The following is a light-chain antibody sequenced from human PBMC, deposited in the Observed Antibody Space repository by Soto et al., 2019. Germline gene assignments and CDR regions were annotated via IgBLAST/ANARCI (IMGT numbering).Light chain of an antibody. CDR2: GES. CDR3: QQYNPWQPLT. V-gene: IGKV3-15*01. Sequence: EIVMTQSPATLSVSPGEIATLSCRASQSVSGNLDWYQQKPGQAPRLLFYGESTRATGIPARFSDSGSGTGLLLTITRRRSGDFAVFSRQQYNPWQPLTFGGGTKVVIK. CDR1: QSVSGN. J-gene: IGKJ4*01.